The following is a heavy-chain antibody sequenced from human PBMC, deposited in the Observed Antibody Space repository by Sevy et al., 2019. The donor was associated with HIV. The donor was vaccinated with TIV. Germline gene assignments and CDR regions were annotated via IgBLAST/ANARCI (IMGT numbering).Heavy chain of an antibody. CDR1: GFTFSSYD. J-gene: IGHJ4*02. Sequence: GGSLRLSCVASGFTFSSYDMHWVRQVTGKGLEWVSGIGTASDTYYEDSVKGRFTISRDNAENSLYLQMNSLGAGDTAVYYCTRGGRGTNWHGFDSWGQGTLVTVSS. V-gene: IGHV3-13*01. CDR2: IGTASDT. CDR3: TRGGRGTNWHGFDS. D-gene: IGHD1-1*01.